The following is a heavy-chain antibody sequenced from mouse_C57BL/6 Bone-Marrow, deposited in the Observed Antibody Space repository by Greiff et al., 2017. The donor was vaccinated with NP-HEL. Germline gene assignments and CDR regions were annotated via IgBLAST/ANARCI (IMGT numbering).Heavy chain of an antibody. Sequence: VQLQQSGAELVRPGASVKLSCTASGFNIKDDYMHWVKQRPEQGLEWIGWIDPENGDTEYASKFQGKATITADTSSNTAYLQLSSLTSEDSAVYYCARSGSSPYWYFDVWGTGTTVTVSS. CDR1: GFNIKDDY. CDR3: ARSGSSPYWYFDV. J-gene: IGHJ1*03. D-gene: IGHD1-1*01. V-gene: IGHV14-4*01. CDR2: IDPENGDT.